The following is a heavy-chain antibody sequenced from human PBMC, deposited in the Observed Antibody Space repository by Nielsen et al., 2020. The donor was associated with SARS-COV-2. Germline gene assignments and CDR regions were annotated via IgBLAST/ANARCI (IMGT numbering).Heavy chain of an antibody. Sequence: RQAPGKGLEWIGYIYYSGSTYYKPSLKSQTAISVDTSKNQLSLKLNSVTAADTAVYYCARVRGGMYYARGVCSSTYYYYYMDVWGKGTTVTVSS. CDR2: IYYSGST. D-gene: IGHD2-8*01. CDR3: ARVRGGMYYARGVCSSTYYYYYMDV. V-gene: IGHV4-30-4*01. J-gene: IGHJ6*03.